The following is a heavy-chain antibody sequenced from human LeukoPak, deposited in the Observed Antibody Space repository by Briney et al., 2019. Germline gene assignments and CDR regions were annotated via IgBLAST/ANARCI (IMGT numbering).Heavy chain of an antibody. CDR1: GFAFSTYT. Sequence: PGGSLRLSCATSGFAFSTYTTGWVRQAPGKGLEWVSAISGNGGSTNYADSAKGRFTISRDNSKNTLYLQMDSLRAEDTAVYYCARDLYHGGYWGQGTLVTVPS. V-gene: IGHV3-23*01. CDR2: ISGNGGST. D-gene: IGHD2-2*01. J-gene: IGHJ4*02. CDR3: ARDLYHGGY.